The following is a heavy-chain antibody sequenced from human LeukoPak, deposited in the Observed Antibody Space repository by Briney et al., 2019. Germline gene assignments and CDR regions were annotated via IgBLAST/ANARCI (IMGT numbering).Heavy chain of an antibody. J-gene: IGHJ4*02. CDR1: GYTFTGYY. CDR2: INPNSGGT. CDR3: ARDYSVAGIPKDY. Sequence: GASVKVSCKASGYTFTGYYMHWVRQAPGQGLEWMGWINPNSGGTNYAQKFQGRVTMTRDTSTSTVYMELSSLRSEDTAVYYCARDYSVAGIPKDYWGQGTLVTVSS. V-gene: IGHV1-2*02. D-gene: IGHD6-19*01.